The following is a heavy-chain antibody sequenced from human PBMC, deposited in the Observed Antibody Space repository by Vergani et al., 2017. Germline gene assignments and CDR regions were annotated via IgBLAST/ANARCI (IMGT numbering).Heavy chain of an antibody. J-gene: IGHJ4*02. V-gene: IGHV3-30*02. CDR1: GFTLSNYD. CDR2: IQFDGSNQ. Sequence: QVQLVESGGGVVQRGGSLRLSCATSGFTLSNYDMQWIRQGPGKGLEFVAFIQFDGSNQYYAYSVKGRFTLSRDFSKNTLSLQMNSLRTDDTATYYCAKHFRGWGIDYWGQGTQVIVSS. CDR3: AKHFRGWGIDY. D-gene: IGHD3-16*01.